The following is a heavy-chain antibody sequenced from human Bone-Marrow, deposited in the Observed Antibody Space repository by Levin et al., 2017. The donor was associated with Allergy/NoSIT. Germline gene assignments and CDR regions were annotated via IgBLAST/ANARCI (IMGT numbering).Heavy chain of an antibody. CDR2: IYTSGST. Sequence: SETLSLTCTVSGGSISSGSYYWSWIRQPAGTGLEWIGRIYTSGSTNYNPSLKSRVTISVDTSKNQFSLKLSSVTAADTAVYYCARGGGIAAAFDYWGQGTLVTVSS. V-gene: IGHV4-61*02. CDR1: GGSISSGSYY. D-gene: IGHD6-13*01. J-gene: IGHJ4*02. CDR3: ARGGGIAAAFDY.